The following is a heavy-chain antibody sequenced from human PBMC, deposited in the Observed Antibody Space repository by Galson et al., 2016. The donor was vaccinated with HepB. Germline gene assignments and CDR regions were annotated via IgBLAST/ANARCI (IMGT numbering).Heavy chain of an antibody. CDR2: IVPVLGIV. CDR1: GGTFSSNG. Sequence: SVKVSCKAFGGTFSSNGISWVRQAPRQGLEWMGRIVPVLGIVTYAQKFQGRVTISADKLTSTAYMELSSLTSEDTAVYYCASGSGWSEGSWFDPWGQGTLVIVSS. V-gene: IGHV1-69*04. D-gene: IGHD6-13*01. J-gene: IGHJ5*02. CDR3: ASGSGWSEGSWFDP.